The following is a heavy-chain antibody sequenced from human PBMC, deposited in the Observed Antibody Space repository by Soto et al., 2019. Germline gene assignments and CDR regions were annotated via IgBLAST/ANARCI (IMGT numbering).Heavy chain of an antibody. V-gene: IGHV3-53*01. Sequence: PGGALRLSCAASRSGFGGSNYMTWVRQAPGKGLEWVSVIYRDGNTYYVDSVKGRFTISRDNSKNTLYLQMNSLRGEDTAVYYCARGRFGMDVWGQGTTVTLSS. CDR1: RSGFGGSNY. CDR3: ARGRFGMDV. CDR2: IYRDGNT. J-gene: IGHJ6*02.